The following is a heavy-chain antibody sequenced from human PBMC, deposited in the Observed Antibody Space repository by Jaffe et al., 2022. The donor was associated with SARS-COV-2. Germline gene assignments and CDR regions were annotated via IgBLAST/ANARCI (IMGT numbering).Heavy chain of an antibody. V-gene: IGHV3-9*01. Sequence: EVQLVESGGGLVQPGRSLRLSCAASGFTFDDYAMHWVRQAPGKGLEWVSGISWNSGSIGYADSVKGRFTISRDNAKNSLYLQMNSLRAEDTALYYCAKGEQGDYFDYWGQGTLVTVSS. CDR1: GFTFDDYA. D-gene: IGHD6-13*01. J-gene: IGHJ4*02. CDR3: AKGEQGDYFDY. CDR2: ISWNSGSI.